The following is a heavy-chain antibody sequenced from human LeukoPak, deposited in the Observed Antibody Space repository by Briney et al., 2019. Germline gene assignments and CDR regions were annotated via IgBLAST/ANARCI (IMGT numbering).Heavy chain of an antibody. J-gene: IGHJ4*02. D-gene: IGHD2-2*01. CDR3: ARHINGGVVPAAPYYFDY. Sequence: PSETLSLTCIVSGGSISSSSYYWGWIRQPPGKGLEWIGSIYYSGSTYYNPSLKSRVTISVDTSKNQFSLKLSSVTAADTAVYYCARHINGGVVPAAPYYFDYWGQGTLVTVSS. CDR2: IYYSGST. V-gene: IGHV4-39*01. CDR1: GGSISSSSYY.